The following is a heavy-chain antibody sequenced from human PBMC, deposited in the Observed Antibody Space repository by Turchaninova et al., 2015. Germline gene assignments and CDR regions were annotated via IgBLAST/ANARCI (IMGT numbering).Heavy chain of an antibody. CDR3: ARPGYNYGYDY. V-gene: IGHV4-39*01. CDR1: GGSISSRSYY. D-gene: IGHD5-18*01. Sequence: QLQLQESGPGLVKPSETLSLTCTVSGGSISSRSYYWGWIRQPPGKGLEWIGGIYYSGSPYYNPALKSRVTISVDTSKNQFSLKLGSVTAADTAVYYCARPGYNYGYDYWGQGTLVTVSS. J-gene: IGHJ4*02. CDR2: IYYSGSP.